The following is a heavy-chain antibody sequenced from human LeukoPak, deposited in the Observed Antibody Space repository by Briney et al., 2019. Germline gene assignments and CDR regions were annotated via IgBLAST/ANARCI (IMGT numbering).Heavy chain of an antibody. V-gene: IGHV1-69*04. CDR1: GGTFSSYA. CDR3: ARDRGPGKHPGPPDY. Sequence: SVKVSCKASGGTFSSYAISWVRQAPGQGLEWMGRIIPILGIANYAQKFQGRVTITADKSTSTAYMELSSLRSEDTAVYYCARDRGPGKHPGPPDYWGQGTLVTVSS. J-gene: IGHJ4*02. D-gene: IGHD3-10*01. CDR2: IIPILGIA.